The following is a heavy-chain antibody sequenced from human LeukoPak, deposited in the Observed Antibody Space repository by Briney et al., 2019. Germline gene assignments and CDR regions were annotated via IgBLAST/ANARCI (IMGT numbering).Heavy chain of an antibody. Sequence: SETLSLTCTVSGGSISSYYWSWIRQPPGKGLEWIGYIYYSGSTNYNPSLKSRVTISVDTSKNQFSLKLSSVTAADTAVYYCARDYYYGSGRFDYWGQGTLVTVSS. CDR1: GGSISSYY. V-gene: IGHV4-59*01. CDR2: IYYSGST. J-gene: IGHJ4*02. D-gene: IGHD3-10*01. CDR3: ARDYYYGSGRFDY.